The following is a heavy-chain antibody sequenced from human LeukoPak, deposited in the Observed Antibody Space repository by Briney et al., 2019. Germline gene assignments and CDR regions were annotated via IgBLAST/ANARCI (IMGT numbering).Heavy chain of an antibody. CDR1: GGSISSSSYY. CDR2: IYYSGST. V-gene: IGHV4-39*01. CDR3: ARQDRRFGAPDAFDI. D-gene: IGHD3-10*01. J-gene: IGHJ3*02. Sequence: PSETLSLTCTVSGGSISSSSYYWGWIRQPPGKGLEWIGSIYYSGSTYYNPSLKSRVTISVDTSKNQFSLKLSSVTATDTAVYYCARQDRRFGAPDAFDIWGQGTMVTVSS.